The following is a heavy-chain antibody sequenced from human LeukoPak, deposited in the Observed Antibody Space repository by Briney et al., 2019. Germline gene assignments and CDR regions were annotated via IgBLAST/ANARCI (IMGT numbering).Heavy chain of an antibody. CDR2: IYSGGST. Sequence: PGGSLRLSCAASGFTFSSYAMSWVRQAPGKGLEWVSVIYSGGSTYYADSAKGRFTISRDNSKNTLYLQMNSLRAEDTAVYYCARDPGPYSSSPFFDIWGQGTMVTVSS. V-gene: IGHV3-66*02. D-gene: IGHD6-6*01. CDR3: ARDPGPYSSSPFFDI. J-gene: IGHJ3*02. CDR1: GFTFSSYA.